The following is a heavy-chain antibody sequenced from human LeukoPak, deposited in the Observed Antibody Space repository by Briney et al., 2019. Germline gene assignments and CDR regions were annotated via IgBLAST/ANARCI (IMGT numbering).Heavy chain of an antibody. D-gene: IGHD3-10*01. CDR1: GGSISSYY. J-gene: IGHJ6*02. V-gene: IGHV4-4*07. CDR3: ARDHYYGSGSSSYYYYYGMDV. Sequence: SVTLSLTCTVSGGSISSYYWSWIRQPAGKGLEWIGRIYTGGSTNYNPSLKSRVTMSVDASKNQFSLKLSSVTAADTAVYYCARDHYYGSGSSSYYYYYGMDVWGQGTTVTVSS. CDR2: IYTGGST.